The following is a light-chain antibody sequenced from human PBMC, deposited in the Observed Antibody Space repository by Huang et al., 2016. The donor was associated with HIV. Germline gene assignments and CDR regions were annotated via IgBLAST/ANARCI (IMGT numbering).Light chain of an antibody. CDR2: RIS. J-gene: IGKJ2*01. CDR1: QDIKNY. CDR3: QQYYTYPYT. V-gene: IGKV1-16*01. Sequence: DIQMTQSPSSLSASVGDRVTITCRASQDIKNYVAWIQQNPGRAPKSLIHRISLLHSGVPSRFSGGRSGMHFTLPINSLQPEDFAFYYCQQYYTYPYTFGQATKLEIK.